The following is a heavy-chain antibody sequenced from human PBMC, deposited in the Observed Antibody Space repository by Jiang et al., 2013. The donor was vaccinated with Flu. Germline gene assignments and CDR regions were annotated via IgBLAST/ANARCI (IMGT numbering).Heavy chain of an antibody. Sequence: KPTQTLTLTCTFSGFSLATSGMCVSWICQPPGKALEWLALIDWDDDKYYNTSLRTRLTISKDTSKNQVVLTMTNLDPVDTATYYCARIRRGSYYEKWFDPWGQGTLVTVSS. CDR1: GFSLATSGMC. CDR2: IDWDDDK. J-gene: IGHJ5*02. V-gene: IGHV2-70*01. CDR3: ARIRRGSYYEKWFDP. D-gene: IGHD1-26*01.